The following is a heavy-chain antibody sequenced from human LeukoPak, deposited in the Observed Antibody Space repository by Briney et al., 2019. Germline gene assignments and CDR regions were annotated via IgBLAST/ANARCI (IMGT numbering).Heavy chain of an antibody. D-gene: IGHD1-1*01. V-gene: IGHV3-30*02. Sequence: GGSLRLSCAASGFTFSSYGIHWVRQAPGKGLEWVTFIGYDGSKKCYADSVKGRFTISRDNSKNTLYLQMNSLRAEDTAVYYCVKDRPDWTFDYWGQGTLVTVSS. CDR1: GFTFSSYG. CDR2: IGYDGSKK. J-gene: IGHJ4*02. CDR3: VKDRPDWTFDY.